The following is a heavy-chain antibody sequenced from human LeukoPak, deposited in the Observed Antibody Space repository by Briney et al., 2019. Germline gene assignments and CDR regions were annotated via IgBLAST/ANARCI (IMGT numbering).Heavy chain of an antibody. V-gene: IGHV3-74*01. J-gene: IGHJ4*02. CDR2: TNSDGSST. D-gene: IGHD3-22*01. Sequence: PGGSLRLSCAASGFTFSSYWMHWVRQAPGKGLVWVSRTNSDGSSTSYADSVKGRFTISRDNAKNTLYLQMNSLRAEDTAVYYCARGRPRYDSSGHFDYWGQGTLVTVSS. CDR1: GFTFSSYW. CDR3: ARGRPRYDSSGHFDY.